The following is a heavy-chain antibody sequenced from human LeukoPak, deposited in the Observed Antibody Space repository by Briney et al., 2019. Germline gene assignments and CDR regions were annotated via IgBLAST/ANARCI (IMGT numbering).Heavy chain of an antibody. D-gene: IGHD6-6*01. Sequence: SETLSLTCTVSGGSISSSRYYWGWIRQPPGKGLEWSGSIYPSGNTYYNPSLKSRVTISVDTSKNQFSLKLSSVTAADTAVYYCARSPSIAARGVDYWGQGTLVTVSS. CDR2: IYPSGNT. CDR1: GGSISSSRYY. CDR3: ARSPSIAARGVDY. V-gene: IGHV4-39*07. J-gene: IGHJ4*02.